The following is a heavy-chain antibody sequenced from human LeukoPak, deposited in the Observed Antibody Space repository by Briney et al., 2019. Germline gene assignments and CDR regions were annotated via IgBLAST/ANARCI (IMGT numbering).Heavy chain of an antibody. Sequence: ASVKVSCKASGYTFTSYGISWVRQAPGQGLEWMGWISAYNGNTNYAQELQGRVTMTTDTSTSTAYMELRSLRSDDTAVYYCARDSQYQLLFLRYYGMDVWGQGTTVTVSS. CDR1: GYTFTSYG. V-gene: IGHV1-18*01. CDR3: ARDSQYQLLFLRYYGMDV. D-gene: IGHD2-2*01. J-gene: IGHJ6*02. CDR2: ISAYNGNT.